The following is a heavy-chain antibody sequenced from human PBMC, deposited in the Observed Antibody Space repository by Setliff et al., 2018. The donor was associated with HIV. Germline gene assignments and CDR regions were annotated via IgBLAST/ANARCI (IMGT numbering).Heavy chain of an antibody. Sequence: GGSLRLSCAASGFTVSTYYMSWVRQAPGKGLEWVSYISSSGSPIYYADSVKGRFTISRDNANKSLYLQMNSLRAEDTAVYYCSVSGWPFDYWGQGTLVTVS. V-gene: IGHV3-11*04. CDR1: GFTVSTYY. CDR3: SVSGWPFDY. D-gene: IGHD6-19*01. CDR2: ISSSGSPI. J-gene: IGHJ4*02.